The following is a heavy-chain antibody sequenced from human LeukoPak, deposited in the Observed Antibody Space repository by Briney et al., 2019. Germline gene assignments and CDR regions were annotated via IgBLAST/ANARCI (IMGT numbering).Heavy chain of an antibody. Sequence: GGSLRLPCAASGFTFSDYYMSWIRQAPGKGLEWVSYIRSSSSYTKYGDSVKGRFTISRDNAKNSLYLQMNSLRAEDTAVYYCAKIGATTPLTGDWGQGTLVTVSS. CDR1: GFTFSDYY. V-gene: IGHV3-11*06. CDR3: AKIGATTPLTGD. D-gene: IGHD3-9*01. J-gene: IGHJ4*02. CDR2: IRSSSSYT.